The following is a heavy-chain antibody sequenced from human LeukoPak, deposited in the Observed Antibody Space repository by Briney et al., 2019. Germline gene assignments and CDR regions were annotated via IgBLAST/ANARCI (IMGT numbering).Heavy chain of an antibody. V-gene: IGHV4-59*12. D-gene: IGHD2-2*01. Sequence: PSETLSLTCTVSGGSISSYYWSWIRQPPGKGLEWIGYIYHSGSTYYNPSLKSRVTISVDRSKNQFSLKLSSVTAADTAVYYCARLSTSPPGYYYYMDVWGKGTTITVSS. CDR2: IYHSGST. CDR1: GGSISSYY. CDR3: ARLSTSPPGYYYYMDV. J-gene: IGHJ6*03.